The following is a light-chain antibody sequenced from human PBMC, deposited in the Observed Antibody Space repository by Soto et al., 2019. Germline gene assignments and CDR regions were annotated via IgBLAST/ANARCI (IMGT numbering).Light chain of an antibody. Sequence: QSALTQPASVSGSPGQSITISCTGTSSDVGIYKYVSWYQQHPGKAPNLMIYEVTNRPSGVSNRFSGSKSGNTASLTISGLRAEDEADYYCSSYTSSSTVVFGGGTQLTVL. J-gene: IGLJ2*01. V-gene: IGLV2-14*01. CDR1: SSDVGIYKY. CDR3: SSYTSSSTVV. CDR2: EVT.